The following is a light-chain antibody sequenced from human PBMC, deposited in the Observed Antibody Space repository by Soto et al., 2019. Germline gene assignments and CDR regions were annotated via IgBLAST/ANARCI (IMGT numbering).Light chain of an antibody. V-gene: IGKV3-15*01. CDR3: QQYNSYSRT. CDR1: QSVSSN. CDR2: GTS. Sequence: EIVMTLSPATLSVSPGERATLSCRASQSVSSNLAWYQQKPGQAPRLLIYGTSTRATGIPARFSGSGSGTDFTLTISSRQPDDFATYYCQQYNSYSRTFGQGTKVDIK. J-gene: IGKJ1*01.